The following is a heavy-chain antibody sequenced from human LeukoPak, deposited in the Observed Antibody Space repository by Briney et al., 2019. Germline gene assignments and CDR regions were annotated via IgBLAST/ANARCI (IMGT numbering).Heavy chain of an antibody. Sequence: ASVKVSCKASGYTFTGYYMHWVRQAPGQGLEWMGWINPNSGGTNYAQKFQGRVTMTRDTSISTAYMELSRLRSDDTAVYYCARGFLTLYGSSWTDFDYWGQGTLVTVSS. D-gene: IGHD6-13*01. CDR3: ARGFLTLYGSSWTDFDY. J-gene: IGHJ4*02. CDR2: INPNSGGT. CDR1: GYTFTGYY. V-gene: IGHV1-2*02.